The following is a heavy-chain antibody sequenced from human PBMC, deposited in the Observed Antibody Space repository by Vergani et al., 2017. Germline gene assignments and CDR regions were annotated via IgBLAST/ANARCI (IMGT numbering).Heavy chain of an antibody. D-gene: IGHD5-18*01. CDR2: IIPILGIA. CDR1: GGTFSSYT. Sequence: QVQLVQSGAEVKKPGSSVKVSCKASGGTFSSYTISWVRQAPGQGLEWMGRIIPILGIANYAQKFPGRVPITADKSTSTAYMELSSLRSEDTAVYYCARGVADTAMDIYYYYGMDVWGQGTTVTGSS. J-gene: IGHJ6*02. CDR3: ARGVADTAMDIYYYYGMDV. V-gene: IGHV1-69*02.